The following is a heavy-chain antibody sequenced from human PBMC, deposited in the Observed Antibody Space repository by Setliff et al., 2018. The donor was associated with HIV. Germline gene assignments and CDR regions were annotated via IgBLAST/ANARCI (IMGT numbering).Heavy chain of an antibody. CDR2: IFYSGST. J-gene: IGHJ4*01. V-gene: IGHV4-39*01. Sequence: PSETLSLTCTVSGDSISSSSYYWGWIRQPPGKGLEWIGSIFYSGSTYYNPSLKSRLIMSVDTSKNQFSLKLSSVTAADTAAYYCARHHLVDPFDYWGHGTLVTVSS. CDR3: ARHHLVDPFDY. D-gene: IGHD2-2*01. CDR1: GDSISSSSYY.